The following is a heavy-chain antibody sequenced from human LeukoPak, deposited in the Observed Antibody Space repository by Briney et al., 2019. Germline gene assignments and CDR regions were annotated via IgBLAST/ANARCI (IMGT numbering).Heavy chain of an antibody. J-gene: IGHJ4*02. D-gene: IGHD3-10*01. CDR1: GYSFTNYA. Sequence: ASVRVSCKASGYSFTNYAMNWVRQAPGQGLEWMGWIHPSTGNPTYAQGFTGRFVFSLDTSVSTAYLQISSLKAEDTAVYYCARTRTLWFGELFPPDYWGQGTLVTVSS. V-gene: IGHV7-4-1*02. CDR3: ARTRTLWFGELFPPDY. CDR2: IHPSTGNP.